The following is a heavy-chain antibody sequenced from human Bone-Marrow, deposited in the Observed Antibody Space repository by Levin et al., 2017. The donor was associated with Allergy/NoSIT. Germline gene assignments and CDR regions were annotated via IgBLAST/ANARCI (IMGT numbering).Heavy chain of an antibody. V-gene: IGHV3-30*04. D-gene: IGHD2-21*02. Sequence: GGSLRLSCAASGFTFSSYAMHWVRQAPGKGLEWVAVISYDGSNKYYADSVKGRFTISRDNSKNTLYLQMNSLRAEDTAVYYCARDGAIVVVTAPKSYWYFDLWGRGTLVTVSS. CDR2: ISYDGSNK. CDR1: GFTFSSYA. CDR3: ARDGAIVVVTAPKSYWYFDL. J-gene: IGHJ2*01.